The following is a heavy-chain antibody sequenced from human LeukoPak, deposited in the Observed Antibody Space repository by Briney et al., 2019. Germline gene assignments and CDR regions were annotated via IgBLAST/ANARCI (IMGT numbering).Heavy chain of an antibody. CDR3: ARVNTMIVDSDV. V-gene: IGHV1-2*02. CDR1: GYTFTGYY. D-gene: IGHD3-22*01. J-gene: IGHJ6*02. CDR2: IHPKSGGT. Sequence: GASVKVSCKASGYTFTGYYMHWVRQAPGQGLEWMGWIHPKSGGTSYEQSFQGRVIMTSDTSISTAYMEVRRLTSDDTAVFYCARVNTMIVDSDVWGQGTTVTVSS.